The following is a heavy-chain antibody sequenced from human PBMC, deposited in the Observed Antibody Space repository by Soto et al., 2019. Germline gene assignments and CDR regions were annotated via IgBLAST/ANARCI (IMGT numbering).Heavy chain of an antibody. Sequence: QVHLVQSGAEVKKPGASVKVSCKGSGYGFTTYGITWVRQAPGQGLEWMAWISAHNGNTNYAQKLQGRITVTRDTPTSTAYMDLRSLRSDDTAVYYGARGRYGDYWGQGALVTVSS. V-gene: IGHV1-18*01. J-gene: IGHJ4*02. D-gene: IGHD1-1*01. CDR2: ISAHNGNT. CDR1: GYGFTTYG. CDR3: ARGRYGDY.